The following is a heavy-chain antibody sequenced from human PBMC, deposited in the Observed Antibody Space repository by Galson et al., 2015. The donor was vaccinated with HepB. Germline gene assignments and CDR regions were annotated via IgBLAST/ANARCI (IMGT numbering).Heavy chain of an antibody. Sequence: TLSLTCAVYGGSFSGYYWSWIRQPPGKGLEWIGEINHSGSTNCNPSLKSRVTISVDTPKNQFSLKLSSVTAADTAVYYCARGKSGFWSGYYKPAFDYWGQGTLVTVSS. D-gene: IGHD3-3*01. CDR1: GGSFSGYY. J-gene: IGHJ4*02. CDR2: INHSGST. CDR3: ARGKSGFWSGYYKPAFDY. V-gene: IGHV4-34*01.